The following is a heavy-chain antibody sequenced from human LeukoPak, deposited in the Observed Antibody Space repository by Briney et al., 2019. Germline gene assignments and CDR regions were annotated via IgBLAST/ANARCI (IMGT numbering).Heavy chain of an antibody. CDR1: GGSISSYY. CDR2: IYYSVST. J-gene: IGHJ4*02. V-gene: IGHV4-59*01. D-gene: IGHD6-19*01. Sequence: SETLSLTCTVSGGSISSYYWSWIRQPPGKGLEWIGYIYYSVSTNYNPSLKSRVTISVDTSKNQFSLKLSSVTAADTAVYYCARVSRRYSSGWYPLYYFDYWGQGTLVTVSS. CDR3: ARVSRRYSSGWYPLYYFDY.